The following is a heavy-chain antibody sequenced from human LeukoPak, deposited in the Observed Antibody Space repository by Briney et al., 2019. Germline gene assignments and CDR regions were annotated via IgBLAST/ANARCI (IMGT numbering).Heavy chain of an antibody. CDR3: AVSTPIGPRFKKNYFDY. D-gene: IGHD3-16*01. CDR1: GYTFTSYG. Sequence: ASVKVSCKASGYTFTSYGISWVRQAPGQGLEWMGWISAYNGNTNYAQKLQGRVTMTTDTSTSTAYMELRSLRSDDTAVYYCAVSTPIGPRFKKNYFDYWGQGTLVTVSS. V-gene: IGHV1-18*01. CDR2: ISAYNGNT. J-gene: IGHJ4*02.